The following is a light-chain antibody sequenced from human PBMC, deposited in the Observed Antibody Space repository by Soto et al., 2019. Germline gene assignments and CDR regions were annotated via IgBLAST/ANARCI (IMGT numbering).Light chain of an antibody. J-gene: IGKJ1*01. CDR1: QSIRSNF. CDR3: QQYGSSPWT. Sequence: DTVLAQSTATLSLSPGERATLSCRASQSIRSNFFAWYRQPPGQAPRLLIYGASKRARGIADRFSGSGCVTDFTLIISRLEPEDFALYYCQQYGSSPWTFGQGTKVEIK. V-gene: IGKV3-20*01. CDR2: GAS.